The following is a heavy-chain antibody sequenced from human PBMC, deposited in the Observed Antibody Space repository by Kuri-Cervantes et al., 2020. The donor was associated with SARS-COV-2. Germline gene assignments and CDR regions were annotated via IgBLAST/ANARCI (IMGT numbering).Heavy chain of an antibody. CDR2: INPSGGST. CDR1: GYTFTSYY. D-gene: IGHD2-21*02. Sequence: ASVKVSCKASGYTFTSYYMHWVRQAPGQGLEWMGIINPSGGSTSYAQKFQGRVTMTRDTSTSTVYMELSSLRSDDTAVYYCARDCSGPDCYIIIYAMSDWGQGTLVTVSS. J-gene: IGHJ4*02. CDR3: ARDCSGPDCYIIIYAMSD. V-gene: IGHV1-46*01.